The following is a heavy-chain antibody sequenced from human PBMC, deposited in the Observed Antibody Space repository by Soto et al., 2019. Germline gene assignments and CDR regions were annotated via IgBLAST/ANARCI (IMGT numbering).Heavy chain of an antibody. CDR1: GFTFSSYG. CDR2: IWYDGSNK. D-gene: IGHD3-22*01. J-gene: IGHJ4*02. V-gene: IGHV3-33*01. CDR3: ARERYYYDSSGYDY. Sequence: QVQLVESGGGVVQPGRSLRLSCAASGFTFSSYGMHWVRQAPGKGLEWVAVIWYDGSNKYYADSVKGRFTISRDNSKNTLYLQMNSLRAEDTAVYYCARERYYYDSSGYDYWGQGTLVTVSS.